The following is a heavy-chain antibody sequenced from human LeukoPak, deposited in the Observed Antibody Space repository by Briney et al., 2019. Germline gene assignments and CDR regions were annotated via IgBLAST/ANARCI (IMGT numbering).Heavy chain of an antibody. D-gene: IGHD5-12*01. CDR3: ARDSRWGYRIPYYYYGMDV. Sequence: GGSLRLSCAASGFTFSSYWMSWVRQAPGKGLEWVANIKQDGSEKYYVDSVEGRFTISRDNAKNSLYLQMNSLRAEDTAVYYCARDSRWGYRIPYYYYGMDVWGQGTTVTVSS. CDR1: GFTFSSYW. CDR2: IKQDGSEK. J-gene: IGHJ6*01. V-gene: IGHV3-7*01.